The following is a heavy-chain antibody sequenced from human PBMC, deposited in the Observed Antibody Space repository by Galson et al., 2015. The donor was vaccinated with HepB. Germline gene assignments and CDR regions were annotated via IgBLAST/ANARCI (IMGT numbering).Heavy chain of an antibody. V-gene: IGHV4-59*12. CDR3: ARNSGYEDY. D-gene: IGHD5-12*01. Sequence: SETLSLTCTVSGASISSYYWSWIRQSPGKGLEWIGYYSGSTTYNPSLKSRVTISVDTSKNQFSLKLSSVTAADTAVYYCARNSGYEDYWGQGTLVTVSS. CDR1: GASISSYY. CDR2: YYSGST. J-gene: IGHJ4*02.